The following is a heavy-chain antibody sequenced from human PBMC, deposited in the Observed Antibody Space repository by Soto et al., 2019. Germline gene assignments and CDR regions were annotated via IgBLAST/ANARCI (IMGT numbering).Heavy chain of an antibody. CDR2: ISAYNGNT. D-gene: IGHD5-12*01. CDR1: GYTFTSYG. Sequence: ASVKVSCKASGYTFTSYGISWVRQAPGQGLEWMGWISAYNGNTNYAQELQGRVTMTTDTSTSTAYMELRSLRSDDTAVYYCARENSRGYSGYAVTYYYYYGMDVWGQGTTVTVSS. CDR3: ARENSRGYSGYAVTYYYYYGMDV. J-gene: IGHJ6*02. V-gene: IGHV1-18*01.